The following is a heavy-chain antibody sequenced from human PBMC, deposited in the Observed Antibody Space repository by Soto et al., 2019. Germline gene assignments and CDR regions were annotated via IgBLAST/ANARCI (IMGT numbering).Heavy chain of an antibody. CDR3: ARRVDTALRNWFDP. J-gene: IGHJ5*02. D-gene: IGHD5-18*01. CDR1: GGSISSYY. V-gene: IGHV4-59*08. CDR2: IYYSGST. Sequence: SETLSLTCTVSGGSISSYYWSWIRQPPGKGLEWIGYIYYSGSTNYNPSLKSRVTISVDTSKNQFSLKLSSVTAADTAVYYCARRVDTALRNWFDPWSQGTLVTVSS.